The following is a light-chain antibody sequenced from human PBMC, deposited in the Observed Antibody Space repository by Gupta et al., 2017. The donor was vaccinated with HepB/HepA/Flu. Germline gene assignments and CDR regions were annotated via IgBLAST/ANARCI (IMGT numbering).Light chain of an antibody. V-gene: IGKV1-39*01. CDR3: QQTDSIPHT. J-gene: IGKJ2*01. CDR1: QDIRDY. Sequence: SPASLSASVGDRVTITCRSSQDIRDYLNWYQQKPGKAPRLLISGASTLQSGVPSRFSGSGSGTDFTLTITSLQPDDFAIFYCQQTDSIPHTFGQGT. CDR2: GAS.